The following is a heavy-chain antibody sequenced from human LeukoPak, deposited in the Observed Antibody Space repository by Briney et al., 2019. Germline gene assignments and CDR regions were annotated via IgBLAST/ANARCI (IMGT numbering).Heavy chain of an antibody. J-gene: IGHJ3*02. CDR2: IYYSGST. Sequence: PSETLSLTCTVSGRSISTYYSSWIRQPRGEGLEWIACIYYSGSTGYNRSLRSRGTISVDTSKNQFSLKLTSVTAADTAVYYCARGSITVVPVFDIWGEGTMVTVSS. D-gene: IGHD4-23*01. V-gene: IGHV4-59*12. CDR1: GRSISTYY. CDR3: ARGSITVVPVFDI.